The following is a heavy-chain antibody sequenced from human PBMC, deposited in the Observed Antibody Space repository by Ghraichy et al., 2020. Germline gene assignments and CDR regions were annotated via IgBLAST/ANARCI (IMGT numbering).Heavy chain of an antibody. V-gene: IGHV4-34*01. D-gene: IGHD6-13*01. J-gene: IGHJ6*03. CDR3: ARGIPYIAAAGDPYYYYYMDV. CDR2: INNSGST. Sequence: SQTLSLTCAVYGGSFSGYYWSWIRQPPGKGLEWIGEINNSGSTNYNPSLKSRVTISVDTSKNQFSLKLSSVTAADTAVYYCARGIPYIAAAGDPYYYYYMDVWGKGTTVTVSS. CDR1: GGSFSGYY.